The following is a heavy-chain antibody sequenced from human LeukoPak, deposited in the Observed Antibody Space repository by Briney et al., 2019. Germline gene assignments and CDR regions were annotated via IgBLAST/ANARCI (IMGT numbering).Heavy chain of an antibody. CDR3: AKATYSGYHFDY. V-gene: IGHV3-21*01. D-gene: IGHD5-12*01. CDR2: ISSSSSYI. CDR1: GFTFSSYS. J-gene: IGHJ4*02. Sequence: PGGSLRLSCAASGFTFSSYSMNWVRQAPGKGLEWVSSISSSSSYIYYADSVKGRFTISRDNAKNSLYLQMNSLRAEDTAVYYCAKATYSGYHFDYWGQGTLVTVSS.